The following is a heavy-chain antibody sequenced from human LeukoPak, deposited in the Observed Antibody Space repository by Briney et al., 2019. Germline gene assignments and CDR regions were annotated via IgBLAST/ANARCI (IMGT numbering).Heavy chain of an antibody. CDR1: AYSSTSYW. CDR2: IFPDNSDT. V-gene: IGHV5-51*01. CDR3: ARSCCSGGSCLTNDFDY. D-gene: IGHD2-15*01. Sequence: GASLQISCKGAAYSSTSYWIGWLLRMPAKGLEWMVIIFPDNSDTTYNPSFEGQVTISADESISTAYLQWSSLKATDTAMYYCARSCCSGGSCLTNDFDYWGQGTLVTVSS. J-gene: IGHJ4*02.